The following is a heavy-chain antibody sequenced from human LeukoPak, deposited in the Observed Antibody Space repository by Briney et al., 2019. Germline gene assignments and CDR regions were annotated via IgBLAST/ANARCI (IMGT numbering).Heavy chain of an antibody. Sequence: GGSLRLSCAASRFTFGDYGMSWVRQAPGKGLEWVSGIDWNGGSTGYADSVKGRFTISRDNAKNSLYLQMNSLRAEDTALYYCARARGSSTTYYYHYMDVWGKGTTVTVSS. J-gene: IGHJ6*03. CDR3: ARARGSSTTYYYHYMDV. CDR1: RFTFGDYG. D-gene: IGHD6-6*01. CDR2: IDWNGGST. V-gene: IGHV3-20*04.